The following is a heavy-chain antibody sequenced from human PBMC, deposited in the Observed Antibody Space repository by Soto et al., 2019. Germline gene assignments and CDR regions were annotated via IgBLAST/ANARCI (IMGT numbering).Heavy chain of an antibody. D-gene: IGHD5-12*01. V-gene: IGHV1-8*01. CDR3: ARGQGGYQYNWFDP. J-gene: IGHJ5*02. CDR1: GYTFTSYD. CDR2: MNPNSGNT. Sequence: RASVKVSCKASGYTFTSYDINWVRQATGQGLEWMGWMNPNSGNTGYAQKFQGRVTMTRNTSISTAYMELSSLRSEDTAVYYCARGQGGYQYNWFDPWGQGTLVTVSS.